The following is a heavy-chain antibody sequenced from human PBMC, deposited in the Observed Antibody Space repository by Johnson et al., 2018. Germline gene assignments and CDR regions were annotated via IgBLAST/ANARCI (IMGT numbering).Heavy chain of an antibody. D-gene: IGHD6-6*01. Sequence: VRLVESGGGVVQPGRSLRLSCAASGFTFSSYAMHWVRQAPGKGLEWVSVIYSGGSTYYADSVKGRFTISRDNSKNTLYLQMNSRRAGDTAVYYCARVSSSGYYYMDVWGKGTTVTVSS. J-gene: IGHJ6*03. CDR3: ARVSSSGYYYMDV. V-gene: IGHV3-NL1*01. CDR2: IYSGGST. CDR1: GFTFSSYA.